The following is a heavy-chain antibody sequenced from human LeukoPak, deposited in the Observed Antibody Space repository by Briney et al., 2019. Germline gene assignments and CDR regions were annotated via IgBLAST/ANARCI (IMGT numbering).Heavy chain of an antibody. CDR3: ARDRELGTIRNGFDV. V-gene: IGHV3-21*01. CDR2: ISTSSSYI. D-gene: IGHD5-24*01. CDR1: GITFSAYS. J-gene: IGHJ3*01. Sequence: PGGSLRLSCSASGITFSAYSMNWVPQAPGKGLEWVSSISTSSSYIYYADSVKGRFTVSRDNAKNSLFLQMNSLRAEDTALYYCARDRELGTIRNGFDVWGQGTIVSVSS.